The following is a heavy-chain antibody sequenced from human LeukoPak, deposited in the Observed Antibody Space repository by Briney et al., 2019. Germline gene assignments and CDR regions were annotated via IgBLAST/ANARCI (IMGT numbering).Heavy chain of an antibody. D-gene: IGHD5/OR15-5a*01. Sequence: SAKLSCEASGGTFSSYAMSWVRQAAGQGLEWMGGIIPIFGTANYAQKFQGRVTITADESTSTAYMELSSLRSEDTAVYYCARVGVYVVFDYWGQGTLVTVSS. CDR3: ARVGVYVVFDY. CDR2: IIPIFGTA. J-gene: IGHJ4*02. CDR1: GGTFSSYA. V-gene: IGHV1-69*01.